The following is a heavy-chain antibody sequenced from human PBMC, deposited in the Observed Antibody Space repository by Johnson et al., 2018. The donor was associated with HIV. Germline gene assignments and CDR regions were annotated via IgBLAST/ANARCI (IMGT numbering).Heavy chain of an antibody. V-gene: IGHV3-7*01. Sequence: VQLVESGGGVVRPGGSLRLSCAASGFTFSSYDMHWVRQAPGKGLEWVANINQDGTEKYYADSMRGRFTISRDNAKNSLYLQMNSLRAEDTAVDYCARVLLLPGLGAFDIWGQGTMVTVSS. J-gene: IGHJ3*02. D-gene: IGHD5-12*01. CDR1: GFTFSSYD. CDR2: INQDGTEK. CDR3: ARVLLLPGLGAFDI.